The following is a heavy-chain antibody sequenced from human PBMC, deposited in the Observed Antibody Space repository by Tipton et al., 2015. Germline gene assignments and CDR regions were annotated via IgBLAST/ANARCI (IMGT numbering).Heavy chain of an antibody. Sequence: TLSLTCTVSGVSVTSGSYYWSWIRQPPGKGLEWIGYIYHTGSTIYNPSLKSRVTISLDRSKSQFSLRLTSVTAADTAMYYCARDAGIVAAPSRYFQYWGQGTLVTVSS. CDR1: GVSVTSGSYY. CDR3: ARDAGIVAAPSRYFQY. CDR2: IYHTGST. J-gene: IGHJ1*01. D-gene: IGHD2-15*01. V-gene: IGHV4-61*01.